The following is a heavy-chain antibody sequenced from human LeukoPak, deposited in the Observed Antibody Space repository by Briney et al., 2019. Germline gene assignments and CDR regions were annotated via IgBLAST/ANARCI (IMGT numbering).Heavy chain of an antibody. J-gene: IGHJ4*02. Sequence: GGSLRLSCAASGFTFSTYAMNWVRQAPGKRLEWVSSITDSGRDTYYADSVKGRFTISRDNSKNTLYLQMNSLRAEDTAVYYCAKDLAGIAAAGSVLDYWGQGTLVTVSS. CDR1: GFTFSTYA. V-gene: IGHV3-23*01. CDR2: ITDSGRDT. D-gene: IGHD6-13*01. CDR3: AKDLAGIAAAGSVLDY.